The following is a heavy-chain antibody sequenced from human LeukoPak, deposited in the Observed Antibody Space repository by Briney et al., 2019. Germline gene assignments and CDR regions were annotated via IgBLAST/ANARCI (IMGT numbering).Heavy chain of an antibody. CDR2: VYYSGTT. D-gene: IGHD1-26*01. J-gene: IGHJ4*02. Sequence: SSETLSLTCTVSGGSISSGGYFWSWIRQHPGKGLEWIGYVYYSGTTYYNPSLKSRVTISVDTSNKQFSLKLSSVTAADTAVYYCAKSLSGSYLPWGYWGQGTLVTVSS. CDR3: AKSLSGSYLPWGY. CDR1: GGSISSGGYF. V-gene: IGHV4-31*03.